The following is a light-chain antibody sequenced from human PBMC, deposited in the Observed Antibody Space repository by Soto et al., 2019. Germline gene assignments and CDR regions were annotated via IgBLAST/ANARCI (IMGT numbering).Light chain of an antibody. CDR2: GAS. CDR3: QHYVTSSIT. J-gene: IGKJ5*01. Sequence: EVVLTQSPGTRSLSPGERVTILCLASQSVSSTSLAWYQQKPGQTPRLLIYGASSRATGTPDRTSGGGSGTHFTLTISRLEPEDFAVYYCQHYVTSSITFGQGTRLEIK. V-gene: IGKV3-20*01. CDR1: QSVSSTS.